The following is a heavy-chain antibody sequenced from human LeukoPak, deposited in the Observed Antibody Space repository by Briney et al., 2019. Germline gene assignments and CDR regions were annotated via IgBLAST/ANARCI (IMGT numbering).Heavy chain of an antibody. CDR1: GFTFRSYA. CDR3: ARDLGPGDGMDV. D-gene: IGHD3-10*01. J-gene: IGHJ6*02. V-gene: IGHV3-23*01. CDR2: ISAGGNST. Sequence: GGSLRLSCAASGFTFRSYAVSWVRQAPGKGLEWVSSISAGGNSTYDADSVRGRFTISRDNSKNTLYLQMNSLRAEDTAVYYCARDLGPGDGMDVWGQGTTVTVSS.